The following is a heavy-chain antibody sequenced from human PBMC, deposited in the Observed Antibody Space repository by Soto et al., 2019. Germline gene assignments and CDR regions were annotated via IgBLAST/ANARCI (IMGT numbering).Heavy chain of an antibody. D-gene: IGHD3-10*01. CDR1: GFTFSWFG. CDR3: AKGEVRGIIPSYFDY. Sequence: GGSLRPSCAASGFTFSWFGMNWVRQAPGKGLEWVARISNDGSNEYYVDSVKGRFTISRDNSKNTLYLQMDSLRAEDTAVYYCAKGEVRGIIPSYFDYWGLGTLVTVSS. CDR2: ISNDGSNE. J-gene: IGHJ4*02. V-gene: IGHV3-30*18.